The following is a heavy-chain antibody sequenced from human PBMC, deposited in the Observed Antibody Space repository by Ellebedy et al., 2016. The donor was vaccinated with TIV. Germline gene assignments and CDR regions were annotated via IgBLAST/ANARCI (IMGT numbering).Heavy chain of an antibody. CDR1: GFTFSSYA. CDR2: ISGSGGST. J-gene: IGHJ4*02. Sequence: GESLKISXAASGFTFSSYAMSWVRQAPGKGLEWVSAISGSGGSTYYADSVKGRFTISRDNSKNTLYLQMNSLRAEDTAVYYCARDRLPGSYYPAYYFDYWGQGTLVTVSS. CDR3: ARDRLPGSYYPAYYFDY. V-gene: IGHV3-23*01. D-gene: IGHD1-26*01.